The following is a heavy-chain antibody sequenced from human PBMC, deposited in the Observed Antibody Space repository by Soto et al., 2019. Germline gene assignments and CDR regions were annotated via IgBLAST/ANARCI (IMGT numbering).Heavy chain of an antibody. CDR1: GYSFTGYW. V-gene: IGHV5-51*01. CDR2: IYPGDSDT. D-gene: IGHD3-10*01. Sequence: GESLQISCKSSGYSFTGYWIGWVRQMPGKGMEWMGIIYPGDSDTRYSPSFQGQVTISADKSISTAYLQWSSLKASDTAMYYCARHRVTMIRGVYYYYVMDVWGQGTSVTVSS. CDR3: ARHRVTMIRGVYYYYVMDV. J-gene: IGHJ6*02.